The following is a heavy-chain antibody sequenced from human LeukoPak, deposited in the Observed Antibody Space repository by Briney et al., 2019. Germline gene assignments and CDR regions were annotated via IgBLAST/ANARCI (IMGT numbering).Heavy chain of an antibody. D-gene: IGHD2-15*01. CDR1: GYTFTGYY. Sequence: ASVKVSCKASGYTFTGYYMHWVRQAPGQGPEWMGWINPNSGGTTYAQNFQGRVTMTRDTSISTAYMELSRLRSDDTAVYYCARDPDIVVVVAALDDYWGQGTLVTVSS. CDR3: ARDPDIVVVVAALDDY. V-gene: IGHV1-2*02. CDR2: INPNSGGT. J-gene: IGHJ4*02.